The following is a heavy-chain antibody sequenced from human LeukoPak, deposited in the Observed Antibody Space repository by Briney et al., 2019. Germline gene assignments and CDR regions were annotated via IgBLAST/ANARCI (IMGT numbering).Heavy chain of an antibody. CDR1: GFTFSNAW. J-gene: IGHJ4*02. CDR2: IYSGGST. Sequence: GGSLRLSCAASGFTFSNAWMSWVRQAPGKGLEWVSVIYSGGSTYYADSVKGRVTISRDNSKNTLYLQMNSLRAEDTAVYYCASTPRYSSGWTAYWGQGTLVTVSS. V-gene: IGHV3-66*01. CDR3: ASTPRYSSGWTAY. D-gene: IGHD6-19*01.